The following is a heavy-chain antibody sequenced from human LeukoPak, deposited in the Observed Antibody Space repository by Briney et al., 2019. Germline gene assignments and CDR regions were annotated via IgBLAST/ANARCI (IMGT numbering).Heavy chain of an antibody. CDR2: ISTDGTMA. V-gene: IGHV3-48*03. CDR1: GFTFNNYE. Sequence: GGSLRLSCAASGFTFNNYEMNWVRQAPGKGLEWISYISTDGTMAYYAGSVKGRFTISRDNATNSLYLQMNSLRADDTAVYYCARETIDCGGDCYDYWGQGTLATVAS. J-gene: IGHJ4*02. D-gene: IGHD2-21*01. CDR3: ARETIDCGGDCYDY.